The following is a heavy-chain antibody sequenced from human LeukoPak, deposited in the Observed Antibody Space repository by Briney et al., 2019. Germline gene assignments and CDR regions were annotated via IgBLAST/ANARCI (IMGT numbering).Heavy chain of an antibody. Sequence: GGSLRLSCAASGFPFSAYWVHWVRQAPGKGLVWVSRINTDGTYTGYADSVKGRFTISRDNAQNTLFLQMTSLRVEDTAVYYCAKDMTGPDDSWGPGTLVTVSS. CDR3: AKDMTGPDDS. J-gene: IGHJ4*02. V-gene: IGHV3-74*01. D-gene: IGHD3-16*01. CDR2: INTDGTYT. CDR1: GFPFSAYW.